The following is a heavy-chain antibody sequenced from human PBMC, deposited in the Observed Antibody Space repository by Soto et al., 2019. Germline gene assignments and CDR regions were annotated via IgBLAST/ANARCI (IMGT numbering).Heavy chain of an antibody. V-gene: IGHV3-53*01. CDR2: IYSGGAA. Sequence: PGGSLRLSCAASGFAISSSYMSWVRQAPGKGLEWVSVIYSGGAASYAGSVRGRFTISTDNSKNTLYLQMNRLTAEDTAVYYCARPSLGPNDYWGQGTLVTAPQ. CDR3: ARPSLGPNDY. J-gene: IGHJ4*02. D-gene: IGHD7-27*01. CDR1: GFAISSSY.